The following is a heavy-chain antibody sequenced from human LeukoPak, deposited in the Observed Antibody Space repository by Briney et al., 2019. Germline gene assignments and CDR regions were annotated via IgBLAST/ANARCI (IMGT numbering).Heavy chain of an antibody. CDR3: ARVWTYGALDY. J-gene: IGHJ4*02. V-gene: IGHV3-64*01. CDR1: ALTFSTYA. Sequence: GGSLRLSCAASALTFSTYAMHWVRQAPGKGLEYVSAISNDGVNTYYANSVKGRFTISRDNSKNTLYLQMGSLRAEDMAVYYCARVWTYGALDYWGQGTLVTVSS. D-gene: IGHD3-10*01. CDR2: ISNDGVNT.